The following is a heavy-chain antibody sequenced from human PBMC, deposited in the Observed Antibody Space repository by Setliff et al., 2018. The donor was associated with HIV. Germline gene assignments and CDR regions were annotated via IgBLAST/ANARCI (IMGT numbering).Heavy chain of an antibody. D-gene: IGHD2-2*01. V-gene: IGHV4-31*03. CDR3: ARGFDYAQRPPLYYFDY. CDR1: GGSISSGYYY. CDR2: IYYSGNP. Sequence: SETLSLTCTVSGGSISSGYYYWSWIRQHPGMGLEWIGYIYYSGNPFYNPSLRSRVTISLDTSKNQFSLKLSSVTAADTAVYYCARGFDYAQRPPLYYFDYWGQGTLVTVSS. J-gene: IGHJ4*02.